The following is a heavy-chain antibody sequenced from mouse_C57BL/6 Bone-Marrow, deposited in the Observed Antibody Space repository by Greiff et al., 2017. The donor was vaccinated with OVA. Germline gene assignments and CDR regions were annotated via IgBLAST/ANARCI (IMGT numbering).Heavy chain of an antibody. CDR1: GFTFSSYG. V-gene: IGHV5-6*01. Sequence: EVQLVESGGDLVKPGGSLKLSCAASGFTFSSYGMSWVRQTPDKRLEWVATISSGGSYTYYPDSVKGRFTISSDNAKNTLYLQMSSLKSEDTAMYYCARHLILYAMDYWGQGTSVTVSS. J-gene: IGHJ4*01. CDR2: ISSGGSYT. CDR3: ARHLILYAMDY.